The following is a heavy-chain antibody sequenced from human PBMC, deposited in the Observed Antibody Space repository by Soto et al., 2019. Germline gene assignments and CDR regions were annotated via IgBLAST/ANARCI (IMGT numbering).Heavy chain of an antibody. CDR3: ARDRAAVASTFDY. Sequence: PSETLSLTCAVSGYFMTNGNYWGWILQSPGKGLEWIGSIYYTGRTYYNPSLKSRVTMSVDTSKNQFSLKLTSVTAADTDVYYCARDRAAVASTFDYWGPGTLVT. D-gene: IGHD6-13*01. CDR2: IYYTGRT. J-gene: IGHJ4*02. CDR1: GYFMTNGNY. V-gene: IGHV4-38-2*02.